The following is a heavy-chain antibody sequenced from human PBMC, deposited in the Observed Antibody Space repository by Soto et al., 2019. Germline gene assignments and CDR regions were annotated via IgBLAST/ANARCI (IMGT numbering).Heavy chain of an antibody. J-gene: IGHJ4*02. V-gene: IGHV3-30*18. CDR3: AKRGTAALGTSRNDHFDS. CDR1: GIAFSNYG. D-gene: IGHD1-1*01. Sequence: GSLRLSCAASGIAFSNYGMHWVRQAPGRGLEWLAVIAYDGSSKYYAESVRGRFTISRDNARNTVFLQMNSLRGEDTAVYYCAKRGTAALGTSRNDHFDSWGQGALVTVSS. CDR2: IAYDGSSK.